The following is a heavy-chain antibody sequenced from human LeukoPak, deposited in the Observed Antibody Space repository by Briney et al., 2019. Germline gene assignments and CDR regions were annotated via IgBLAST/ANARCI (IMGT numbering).Heavy chain of an antibody. CDR1: GGSFSGYY. J-gene: IGHJ4*02. D-gene: IGHD3-16*01. CDR3: ATSQRLTSIDY. Sequence: SETLSLTCAVYGGSFSGYYWSWIRQPSGKGLEWIGEINHSGSTNYNPSLKSRVTISVDTSKNQFSLKLSSVTAADTAVYYCATSQRLTSIDYWGQGTLVTVSS. CDR2: INHSGST. V-gene: IGHV4-34*01.